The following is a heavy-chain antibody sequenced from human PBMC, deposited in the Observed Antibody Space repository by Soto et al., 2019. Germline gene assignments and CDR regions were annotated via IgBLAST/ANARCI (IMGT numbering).Heavy chain of an antibody. Sequence: QVQLVESGGGVVQPGRSLRLSCAASGFTFSSYGMHWVRQAPGKGLEWVAVIWFDGSNKFYADSVKGRFTISRDNSKNTVSLQMNSLRDEESAAYYCATTGPYWGKGTLVTVSS. CDR1: GFTFSSYG. CDR2: IWFDGSNK. V-gene: IGHV3-33*01. J-gene: IGHJ4*02. CDR3: ATTGPY.